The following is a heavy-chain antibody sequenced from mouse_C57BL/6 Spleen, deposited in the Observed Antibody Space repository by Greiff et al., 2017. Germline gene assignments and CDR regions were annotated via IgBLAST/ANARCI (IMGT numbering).Heavy chain of an antibody. Sequence: VQLQQSGAELVRPGTSVKLSCKASGYTFTSYWMHWVKQRPGQGLEWIGVIDPSDSYTNYNQKFKGKATLTVDTSSSTAYMQLSSLTSDDSAVYYCAREAQATRFAYWGQGTLVTVSA. D-gene: IGHD3-2*02. V-gene: IGHV1-59*01. J-gene: IGHJ3*01. CDR1: GYTFTSYW. CDR2: IDPSDSYT. CDR3: AREAQATRFAY.